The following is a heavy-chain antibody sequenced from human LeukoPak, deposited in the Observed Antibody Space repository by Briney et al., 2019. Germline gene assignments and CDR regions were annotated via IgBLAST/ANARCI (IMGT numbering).Heavy chain of an antibody. V-gene: IGHV1-18*01. CDR1: GYTFTSYG. CDR3: ARGLLVGATHFDY. Sequence: VAAVKVSCKGSGYTFTSYGNSWVRQAPGPGLEWMGGISAYNRNTNYAQKLQGRVTMTTDTSTSTAYMELRSLRSDDTAVYYCARGLLVGATHFDYWGQGTLVTVSS. J-gene: IGHJ4*02. D-gene: IGHD1-26*01. CDR2: ISAYNRNT.